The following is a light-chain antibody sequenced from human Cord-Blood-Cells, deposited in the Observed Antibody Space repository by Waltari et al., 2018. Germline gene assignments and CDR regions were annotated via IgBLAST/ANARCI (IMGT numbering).Light chain of an antibody. V-gene: IGKV1-5*01. CDR2: DAS. CDR1: QSISSW. Sequence: DIQMTQSPSTLSASVGDRVTITCRASQSISSWLAWYQQKPGKAPKLLIYDASSLESGVPSRCSGSGSGTEVTLTISSLQPDDFATYYCQQYNSYPYTFGQGTKLEIK. CDR3: QQYNSYPYT. J-gene: IGKJ2*01.